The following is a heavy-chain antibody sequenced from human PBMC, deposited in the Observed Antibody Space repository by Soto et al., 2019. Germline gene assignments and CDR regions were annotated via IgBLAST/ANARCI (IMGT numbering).Heavy chain of an antibody. D-gene: IGHD3-3*01. V-gene: IGHV3-23*01. J-gene: IGHJ4*02. CDR1: GFTFSSYA. CDR2: ISGNGGST. Sequence: EVQLLASGGGLVQPRGSLRLSCAASGFTFSSYAMSWVLHAPGTGLEWVSAISGNGGSTYYAYAVKGRFPISRDNPKNTLYLQMDSMGAEDTAVYYCGKESGFVGVVINFDYWGQGTLLTVS. CDR3: GKESGFVGVVINFDY.